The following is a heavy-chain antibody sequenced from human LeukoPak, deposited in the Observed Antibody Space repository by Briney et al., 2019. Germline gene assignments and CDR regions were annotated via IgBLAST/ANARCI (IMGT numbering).Heavy chain of an antibody. CDR1: GFIISNNY. CDR2: FSAGGQA. V-gene: IGHV3-66*01. CDR3: ATIVGAPVC. J-gene: IGHJ1*01. Sequence: TGGSLRLSCAASGFIISNNYVSWVRQAPGRGLEWVSIFSAGGQAFYAESVKGRFSISRDRSRNTLNLQMSGLRVEDSALYYCATIVGAPVCWGQGTLVTVSS. D-gene: IGHD1-26*01.